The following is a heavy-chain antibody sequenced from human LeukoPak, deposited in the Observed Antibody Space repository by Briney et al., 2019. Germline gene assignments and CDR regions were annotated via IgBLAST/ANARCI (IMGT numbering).Heavy chain of an antibody. CDR1: GYTFLSYG. D-gene: IGHD4-23*01. J-gene: IGHJ4*02. V-gene: IGHV1-18*01. Sequence: ASVTVSFTCSGYTFLSYGITWLRQPPAQGLEWVGWTSSYNGDTGHAQKFQGRVHMHTDTSTSTVYMDLTSLRSDDTAVYFCARPGLSRWSLQSYFGGWGQGTLVIV. CDR3: ARPGLSRWSLQSYFGG. CDR2: TSSYNGDT.